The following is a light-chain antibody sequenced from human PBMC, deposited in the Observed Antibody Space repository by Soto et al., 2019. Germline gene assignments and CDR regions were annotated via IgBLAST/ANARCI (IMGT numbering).Light chain of an antibody. CDR3: RLSYSTWT. J-gene: IGKJ1*01. V-gene: IGKV1-39*01. CDR2: AAS. Sequence: DIQMTQSPSSLSASVGDRVTITCRASQSISSYLNWYQQKPGKAPKLLIYAASSLQSGVPSRFSGGGSGTDFTLTISSLQPEDFATYYCRLSYSTWTFGQGTKVEIK. CDR1: QSISSY.